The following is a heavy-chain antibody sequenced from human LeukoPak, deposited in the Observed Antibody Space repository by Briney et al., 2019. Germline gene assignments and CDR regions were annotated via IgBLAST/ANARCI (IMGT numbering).Heavy chain of an antibody. CDR1: GFTFSTYG. Sequence: GGSLRLSCAASGFTFSTYGMHWVRQAPGKGLEWVSAISGSGDSTYYGDSVKGRFTISRDNSKNTLYLQMNSLRAEDTAVYYCAKTRPLDSSSWSHGDYWGQGTLVTVSS. V-gene: IGHV3-23*01. J-gene: IGHJ4*02. CDR2: ISGSGDST. D-gene: IGHD6-13*01. CDR3: AKTRPLDSSSWSHGDY.